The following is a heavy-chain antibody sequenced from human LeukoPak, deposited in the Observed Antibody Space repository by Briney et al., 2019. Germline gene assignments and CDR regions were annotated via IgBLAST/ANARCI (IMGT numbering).Heavy chain of an antibody. CDR1: GGSISSSSYY. Sequence: SETLFLTCTVSGGSISSSSYYWGWIRQPPGKGLEWIGSIYYSGSTYYNPSLKSRVTISVDTSKNQFSLKLSSVTAADTAVYYCARLVRGRGSYLAFDIWGQGTMVTVSS. CDR2: IYYSGST. V-gene: IGHV4-39*01. D-gene: IGHD1-26*01. CDR3: ARLVRGRGSYLAFDI. J-gene: IGHJ3*02.